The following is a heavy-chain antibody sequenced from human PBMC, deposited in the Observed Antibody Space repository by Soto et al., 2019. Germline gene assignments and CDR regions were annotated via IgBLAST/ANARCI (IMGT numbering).Heavy chain of an antibody. J-gene: IGHJ4*02. Sequence: GGSLRLSCAASGFTFSSYAMHWVRQAPGKGLEWVAVISYDGSNKYYADSVKGRFTISRDNSKNTLYLQMNSLRAEDTAVYYCARGDYDILTGYWDYWGQGTLVTVSS. D-gene: IGHD3-9*01. CDR1: GFTFSSYA. CDR2: ISYDGSNK. V-gene: IGHV3-30-3*01. CDR3: ARGDYDILTGYWDY.